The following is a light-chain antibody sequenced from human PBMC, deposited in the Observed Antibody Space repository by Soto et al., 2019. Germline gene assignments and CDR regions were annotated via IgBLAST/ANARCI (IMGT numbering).Light chain of an antibody. CDR3: SAYTNINTRACV. CDR1: SSDVGAYNF. CDR2: NVY. V-gene: IGLV2-14*03. J-gene: IGLJ1*01. Sequence: QSALTQPASVSGPPGQSITISCTGTSSDVGAYNFVSWHQQHPGKAPKLMIYNVYDRPSGISYRFSGSKSGNTASLTISGLQGEDEADYYCSAYTNINTRACVFGTGTKVTVL.